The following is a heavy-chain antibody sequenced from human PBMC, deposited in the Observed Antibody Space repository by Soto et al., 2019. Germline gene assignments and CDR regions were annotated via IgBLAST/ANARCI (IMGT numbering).Heavy chain of an antibody. V-gene: IGHV1-69*04. CDR3: AREEAGYSSSWFDY. D-gene: IGHD6-13*01. CDR1: GGTFSSYT. J-gene: IGHJ4*02. Sequence: ASVKVSCKASGGTFSSYTISWVRQAPGQGLEWMGRIIPILGIANYAQKFQGRVTITADKSTSTAYMELSSLRSEDTAVYYCAREEAGYSSSWFDYWGQGTLVTVSS. CDR2: IIPILGIA.